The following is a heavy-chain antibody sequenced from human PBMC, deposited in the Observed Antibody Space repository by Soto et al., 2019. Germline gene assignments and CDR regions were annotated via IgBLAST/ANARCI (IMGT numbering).Heavy chain of an antibody. CDR1: GYTFSNDG. CDR2: ISAYNGNT. CDR3: ARGGPTSADYYYGMDV. J-gene: IGHJ6*02. Sequence: ASVKVSCKASGYTFSNDGINWVRQAPGQGLEWMGWISAYNGNTEYAQNFQGRVTMTTDTSTSTAYMELRSLRSDDTAVYSCARGGPTSADYYYGMDVWGLGTTVTVSS. V-gene: IGHV1-18*01. D-gene: IGHD3-10*01.